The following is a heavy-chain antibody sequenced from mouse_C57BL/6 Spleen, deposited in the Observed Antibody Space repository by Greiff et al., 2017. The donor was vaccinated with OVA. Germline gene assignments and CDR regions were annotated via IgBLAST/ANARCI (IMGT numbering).Heavy chain of an antibody. Sequence: EADGGLVQPKGSLKLSCAASGFSFNTYAMNWVRQAPGKGLEWVARIRSKSNNYATYYADSVKDRFTISRDDSESMLYLQMNNLKTEDTAMYYCVRHWDGGFAYWGQGTLVTVSA. CDR3: VRHWDGGFAY. D-gene: IGHD4-1*01. CDR1: GFSFNTYA. J-gene: IGHJ3*01. V-gene: IGHV10-1*01. CDR2: IRSKSNNYAT.